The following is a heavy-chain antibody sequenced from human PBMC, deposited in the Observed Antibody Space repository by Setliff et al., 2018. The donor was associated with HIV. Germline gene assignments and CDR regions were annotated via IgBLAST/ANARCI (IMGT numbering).Heavy chain of an antibody. J-gene: IGHJ3*02. Sequence: SETLSLTCAVSGGSISSNWWSWVRQSPGKGLEWIGEIYHSGSTHYNPSLQSRVTISVDKSKSQFSLKLNSVTAADTAVYFCAREVDKRQDSDAFDIWGPGTMVTVSS. CDR2: IYHSGST. CDR3: AREVDKRQDSDAFDI. V-gene: IGHV4-4*02. D-gene: IGHD2-15*01. CDR1: GGSISSNW.